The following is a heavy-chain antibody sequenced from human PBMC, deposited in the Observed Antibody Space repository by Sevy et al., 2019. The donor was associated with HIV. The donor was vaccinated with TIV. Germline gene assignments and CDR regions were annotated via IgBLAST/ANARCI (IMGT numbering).Heavy chain of an antibody. D-gene: IGHD6-19*01. V-gene: IGHV4-39*01. Sequence: SETLSLTCTVSGASMRSSHYWGWIRQPPGKGLEWIGSIYNGGTTYYNPSLKTRLTVSVDTSKNQFSLKLSSVTAADTAVYYCARVPQWLGPSFDSWGQGTLVTLSS. CDR2: IYNGGTT. CDR1: GASMRSSHY. J-gene: IGHJ4*02. CDR3: ARVPQWLGPSFDS.